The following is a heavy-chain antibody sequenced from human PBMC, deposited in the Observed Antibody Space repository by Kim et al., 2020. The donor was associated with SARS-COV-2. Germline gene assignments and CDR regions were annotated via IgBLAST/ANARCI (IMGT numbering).Heavy chain of an antibody. D-gene: IGHD2-15*01. CDR3: ARSARGGSLFVNGAPDDGRFYYYYGMDV. V-gene: IGHV4-61*02. Sequence: SETLSLTCTVSGGSISSGSYYWSWIRQPAGKGLEWIGRIYTSGSTNYNPSLKSRVTISVDTSKNQFSLKLSSVTAADTAVYYCARSARGGSLFVNGAPDDGRFYYYYGMDVWGQGTTVTVSS. CDR1: GGSISSGSYY. J-gene: IGHJ6*02. CDR2: IYTSGST.